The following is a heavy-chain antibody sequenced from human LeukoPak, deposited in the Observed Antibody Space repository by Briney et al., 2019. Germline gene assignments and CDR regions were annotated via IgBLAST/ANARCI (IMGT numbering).Heavy chain of an antibody. CDR2: ISSSSSTI. CDR3: ARVPTVKEDLVDY. Sequence: PGGSLRLSCAASGFTFSSYSMNWVRQAPGKGLEWVSYISSSSSTIYYADSVKGRFTISRDNAKNSLYLQMNSLRAEDTAVYYCARVPTVKEDLVDYWGQGTLVTVSS. CDR1: GFTFSSYS. D-gene: IGHD4-11*01. J-gene: IGHJ4*02. V-gene: IGHV3-48*04.